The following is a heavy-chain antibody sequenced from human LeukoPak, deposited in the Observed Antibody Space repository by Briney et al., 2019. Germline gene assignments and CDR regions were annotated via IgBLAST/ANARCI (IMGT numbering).Heavy chain of an antibody. V-gene: IGHV3-20*04. Sequence: GGSLRLSCAASGFTLDDYGMSWVRQAPGKGLEWVSGINWNGGSTGYADSVKGRFTISRDNAKNSLYLQMNSLRAEDTALYYCARDKGIGARRPLYFDYWGQGTLVTVSS. J-gene: IGHJ4*02. D-gene: IGHD6-6*01. CDR1: GFTLDDYG. CDR3: ARDKGIGARRPLYFDY. CDR2: INWNGGST.